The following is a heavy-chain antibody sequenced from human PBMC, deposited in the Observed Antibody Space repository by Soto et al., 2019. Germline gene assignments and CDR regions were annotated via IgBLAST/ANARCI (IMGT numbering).Heavy chain of an antibody. CDR1: GGSISSSTYY. V-gene: IGHV4-39*07. J-gene: IGHJ5*02. Sequence: PSETLSLTCTVSGGSISSSTYYWGWMRQPPGKGLEWIASFFIGGNTYYNPSLKSRVTISVDTSKNQFSLKLSSVTAADTAVYYCARVEVPESSSWHPFDPWGQGTLVTVSS. D-gene: IGHD6-13*01. CDR3: ARVEVPESSSWHPFDP. CDR2: FFIGGNT.